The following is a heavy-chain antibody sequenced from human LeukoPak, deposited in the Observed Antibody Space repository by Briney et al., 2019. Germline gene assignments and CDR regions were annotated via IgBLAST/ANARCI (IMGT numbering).Heavy chain of an antibody. V-gene: IGHV4-4*02. CDR2: IYHSGST. Sequence: SETLSLTCAVSGGSISSSNWWSWVRQPPGKGLEWIGEIYHSGSTNYNPSLKSRVTISVDKSKNQFSLKLSSVTAADTAVYYCARGLNTPRYCSSTSCYFGVGSHNWFDPWGQGTLVTVSS. D-gene: IGHD2-2*01. J-gene: IGHJ5*02. CDR1: GGSISSSNW. CDR3: ARGLNTPRYCSSTSCYFGVGSHNWFDP.